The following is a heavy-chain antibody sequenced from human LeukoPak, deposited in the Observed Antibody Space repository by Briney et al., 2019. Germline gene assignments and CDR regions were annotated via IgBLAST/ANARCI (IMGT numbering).Heavy chain of an antibody. CDR1: GYSISSGYY. CDR2: IDHSGSS. V-gene: IGHV4-38-2*01. CDR3: ARPPRYYDFWSGEYAFDI. Sequence: SEXLSLTCAVSGYSISSGYYWGWSRRPPGKGGGWIGSIDHSGSSYYNPSLKRRVTISVDKTKKKFSLQMSSVTAADTAVYYCARPPRYYDFWSGEYAFDIWGQGTMVTVSS. J-gene: IGHJ3*02. D-gene: IGHD3-3*01.